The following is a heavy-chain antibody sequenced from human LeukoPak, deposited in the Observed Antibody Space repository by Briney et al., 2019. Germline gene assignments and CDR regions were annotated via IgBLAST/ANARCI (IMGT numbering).Heavy chain of an antibody. Sequence: GGSLRLSCAASGFTFSSYSMNWVRQAPGKGLEWCSSISSSSSYIYYADSVKGRFTISRDNAKNSLYLQMNSLRAEDTAVYYCASSDSSSWDDYWGQGTLVTVSS. CDR2: ISSSSSYI. V-gene: IGHV3-21*01. D-gene: IGHD6-13*01. CDR1: GFTFSSYS. J-gene: IGHJ4*02. CDR3: ASSDSSSWDDY.